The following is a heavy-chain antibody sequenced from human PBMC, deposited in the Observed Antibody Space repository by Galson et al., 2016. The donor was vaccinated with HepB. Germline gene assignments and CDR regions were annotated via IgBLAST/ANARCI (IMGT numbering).Heavy chain of an antibody. V-gene: IGHV1-69*13. Sequence: SVKVSCKASGDTFSTYAISWVRQTPGQGPEWMGGIIPIFGTTNYAQRFQGRVMITADESTSTAYMELSSLRSEDTAVYYCARDTMVRGAKMDYWGQGTLGTVSS. CDR3: ARDTMVRGAKMDY. CDR2: IIPIFGTT. CDR1: GDTFSTYA. J-gene: IGHJ4*02. D-gene: IGHD3-10*01.